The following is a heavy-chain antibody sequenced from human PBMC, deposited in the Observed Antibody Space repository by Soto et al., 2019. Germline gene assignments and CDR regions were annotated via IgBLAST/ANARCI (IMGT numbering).Heavy chain of an antibody. Sequence: QVQLVQSGAEVKKPGSSVKVSCKASGGTFSSYTITWVRQAPGQGLEWLGRIIPIFGVTNYAQKFPDRVTITADRSTTTDYMELSRLRSEDTAVYYCVRDWESTTQTWGFGDSWGQGTLVTVSS. CDR2: IIPIFGVT. D-gene: IGHD1-1*01. CDR1: GGTFSSYT. V-gene: IGHV1-69*08. CDR3: VRDWESTTQTWGFGDS. J-gene: IGHJ4*02.